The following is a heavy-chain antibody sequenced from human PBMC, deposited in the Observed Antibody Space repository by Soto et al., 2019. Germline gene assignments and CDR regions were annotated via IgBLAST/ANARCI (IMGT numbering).Heavy chain of an antibody. Sequence: EVQLVESGGGLVQPGGSLRLSCAASGFTFSSYDMHWVRQATGKGLEWVSAIGTAGDPYYPGSVKGRFTISRDNSKNTLYLQMNSLRAEDTAVYYCAKELELLTDYWGQGTLVTVSS. J-gene: IGHJ4*02. D-gene: IGHD1-7*01. CDR2: IGTAGDP. CDR1: GFTFSSYD. V-gene: IGHV3-13*05. CDR3: AKELELLTDY.